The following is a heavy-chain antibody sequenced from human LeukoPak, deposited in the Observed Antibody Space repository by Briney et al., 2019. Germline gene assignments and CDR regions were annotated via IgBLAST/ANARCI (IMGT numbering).Heavy chain of an antibody. CDR1: GFTFSSYG. Sequence: GGSLRLSCAASGFTFSSYGMHRVRQAPGKGLEWVAVISYDGSNKYYADSVKGRFTISRDNSKNTLYLQMNSLRAEDTAVYYCAKDLGYSYGPVVGYWGQGTLVTVSS. V-gene: IGHV3-30*18. CDR2: ISYDGSNK. J-gene: IGHJ4*02. D-gene: IGHD5-18*01. CDR3: AKDLGYSYGPVVGY.